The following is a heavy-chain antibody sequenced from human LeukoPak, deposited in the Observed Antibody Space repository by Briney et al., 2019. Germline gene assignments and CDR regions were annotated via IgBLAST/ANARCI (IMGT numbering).Heavy chain of an antibody. Sequence: GGSLRLSCAASGFTLSGSAMHWVREASGKGLEWVGRIRSKANSYATAYAASVKGRFTISRDDSKNTAYLQMNSLKTEDTAVYYCTRLGDCSSTSCYGYWGQGTLVSVFS. V-gene: IGHV3-73*01. D-gene: IGHD2-2*01. J-gene: IGHJ4*02. CDR1: GFTLSGSA. CDR3: TRLGDCSSTSCYGY. CDR2: IRSKANSYAT.